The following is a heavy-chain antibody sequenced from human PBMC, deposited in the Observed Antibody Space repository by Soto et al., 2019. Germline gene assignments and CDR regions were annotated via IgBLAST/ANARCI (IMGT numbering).Heavy chain of an antibody. CDR1: GFTFSSYG. D-gene: IGHD2-21*01. Sequence: LRLSCAASGFTFSSYGMHWVRQAPGKGLEWVAVIWYDGNDKYYADSVKGRFTISRDNSKNTLYVQMTSLRAEDTAIYYCARGLHSLFDYWGQGTLVTVS. J-gene: IGHJ4*02. CDR2: IWYDGNDK. CDR3: ARGLHSLFDY. V-gene: IGHV3-33*01.